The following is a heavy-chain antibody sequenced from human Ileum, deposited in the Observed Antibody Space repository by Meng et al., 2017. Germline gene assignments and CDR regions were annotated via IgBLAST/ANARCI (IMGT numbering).Heavy chain of an antibody. D-gene: IGHD1-1*01. V-gene: IGHV1-18*01. Sequence: QVQLVQSGAEVKKPWAPLKDPCKASGYTFPTYGISCVRQAPGQGLEWMGWMNTDKGNTNYAQKFQGRVTMTRDTSTSTAYMELRSLRSDDTAVYYCAREGAYNGGDYWGQGTLVTVSS. CDR2: MNTDKGNT. CDR1: GYTFPTYG. J-gene: IGHJ4*02. CDR3: AREGAYNGGDY.